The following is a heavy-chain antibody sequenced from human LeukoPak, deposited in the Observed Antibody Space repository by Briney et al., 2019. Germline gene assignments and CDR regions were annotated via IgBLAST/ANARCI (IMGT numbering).Heavy chain of an antibody. Sequence: AGGSLRLSCAASGFTFSSYAMSWVRQAPGKGLEWVSAISVGGDSTYYADSVKGRFTISRDDSKNTLYLQMNSLRAEDTAVYYCAKDRGIAVTVWFDPWGQGTLVTVSS. J-gene: IGHJ5*02. CDR3: AKDRGIAVTVWFDP. V-gene: IGHV3-23*01. CDR2: ISVGGDST. CDR1: GFTFSSYA. D-gene: IGHD6-19*01.